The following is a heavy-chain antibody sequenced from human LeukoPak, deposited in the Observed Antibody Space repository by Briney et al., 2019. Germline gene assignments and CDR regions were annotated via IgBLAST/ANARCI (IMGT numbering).Heavy chain of an antibody. D-gene: IGHD3-22*01. CDR1: GFIFNNFG. CDR3: AKGSSGYFADL. CDR2: ISNDGGGT. J-gene: IGHJ5*02. Sequence: GGFLRLSCTASGFIFNNFGLMWVRQAPGKGLEWVSAISNDGGGTTYADFVKGRFTISRDNSKNTLFLQMNSLRAEDTALYYCAKGSSGYFADLWGQGTLVTVSS. V-gene: IGHV3-23*01.